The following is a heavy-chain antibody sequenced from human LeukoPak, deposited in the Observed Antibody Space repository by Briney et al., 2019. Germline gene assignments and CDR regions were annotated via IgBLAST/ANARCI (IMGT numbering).Heavy chain of an antibody. Sequence: SQTLSLTCAISGDSVSSNSAASNWIRQSPSRGLEWLGRTYYRSKWYNDYAVSVKSRITINPDQSKNQFSLQFNSVTPEDTAVYYCARVYPSSGYYFDYWGQGTLVTVSS. CDR2: TYYRSKWYN. V-gene: IGHV6-1*01. CDR1: GDSVSSNSAA. J-gene: IGHJ4*02. CDR3: ARVYPSSGYYFDY. D-gene: IGHD3-22*01.